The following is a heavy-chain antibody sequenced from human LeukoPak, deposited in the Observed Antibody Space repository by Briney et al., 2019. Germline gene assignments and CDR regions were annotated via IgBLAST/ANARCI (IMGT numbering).Heavy chain of an antibody. CDR1: GFAFGIYA. V-gene: IGHV3-23*01. J-gene: IGHJ6*02. CDR3: AYPGGRDYYYYAMDV. D-gene: IGHD3-10*01. CDR2: ISGTGGST. Sequence: GGSLRLSCAASGFAFGIYAMNWVRQAPGKGLEWVSGISGTGGSTYSADSVKGWFTISRDNSKTTLFLKMNSLRAEDTAVYYCAYPGGRDYYYYAMDVWGQGTTVTISS.